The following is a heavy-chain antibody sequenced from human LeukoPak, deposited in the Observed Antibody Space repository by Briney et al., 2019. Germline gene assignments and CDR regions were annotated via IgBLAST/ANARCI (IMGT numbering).Heavy chain of an antibody. J-gene: IGHJ2*01. Sequence: GGSLGLSCVASGFSFSDYGVHWVRQAPGKGLEWVAVIWYDGSIKYYADSVRGRFTISRDNSRNTVYLQMNSLRAEDTAVYYCVKGFNWYFDLWGRGTLVTVSS. CDR2: IWYDGSIK. V-gene: IGHV3-33*06. CDR1: GFSFSDYG. CDR3: VKGFNWYFDL.